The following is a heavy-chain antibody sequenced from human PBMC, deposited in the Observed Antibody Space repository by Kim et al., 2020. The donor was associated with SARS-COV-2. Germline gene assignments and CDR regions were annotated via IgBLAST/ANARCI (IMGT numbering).Heavy chain of an antibody. J-gene: IGHJ5*02. CDR3: ARVGWLQFRWFDP. V-gene: IGHV4-61*01. Sequence: SETLSLTCTVSGGSVSSGSYYWSWIRQPPGKGLEWIGYIYYSGSTNYNPSLKSRVTISVDTSKNQFSLKLSSVTAADTAVYYCARVGWLQFRWFDPWGQGTLVTVSS. D-gene: IGHD5-12*01. CDR1: GGSVSSGSYY. CDR2: IYYSGST.